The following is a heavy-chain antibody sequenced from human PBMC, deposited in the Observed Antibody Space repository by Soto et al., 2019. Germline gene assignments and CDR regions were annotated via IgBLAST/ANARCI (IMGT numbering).Heavy chain of an antibody. CDR2: ISDSGSHA. J-gene: IGHJ4*02. CDR3: AKDTYSSSWYF. CDR1: GFTFSSYA. Sequence: GGSLRLSCAGSGFTFSSYAMSWVRQAPGKGLEWVSSISDSGSHAYYADSVKGRLTISRDNSKNALYLQMNSLRVEDTALYYCAKDTYSSSWYFWGQRTLVTVSS. V-gene: IGHV3-23*01. D-gene: IGHD6-13*01.